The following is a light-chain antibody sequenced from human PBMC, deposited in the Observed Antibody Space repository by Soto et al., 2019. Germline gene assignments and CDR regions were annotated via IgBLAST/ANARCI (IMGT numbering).Light chain of an antibody. CDR3: MQSLQSPPT. CDR2: FAS. Sequence: DIVLTQSPLSLPVTPGEPASISCRSSQSLLHSNGYNYLDWYLQKPGHPPQLLIYFASDRASGVXDXSSGSGSGTDFTLKISRVEAEDFGVYYCMQSLQSPPTFGPGTKVDLK. V-gene: IGKV2-28*01. J-gene: IGKJ3*01. CDR1: QSLLHSNGYNY.